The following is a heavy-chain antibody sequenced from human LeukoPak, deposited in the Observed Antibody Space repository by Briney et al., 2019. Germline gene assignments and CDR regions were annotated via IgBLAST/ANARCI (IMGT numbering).Heavy chain of an antibody. CDR3: VRDDSNGYAFDY. CDR1: GFTFSSYN. V-gene: IGHV3-48*02. CDR2: ISSSRTTI. D-gene: IGHD3-22*01. Sequence: PGGSLRLSCATSGFTFSSYNMNWVRQAPGKGLEWGSYISSSRTTIYYADSVKGRFTISRDNARNSLYLQMNSLRDEDTAVYYCVRDDSNGYAFDYWGQGTLVTVSS. J-gene: IGHJ4*02.